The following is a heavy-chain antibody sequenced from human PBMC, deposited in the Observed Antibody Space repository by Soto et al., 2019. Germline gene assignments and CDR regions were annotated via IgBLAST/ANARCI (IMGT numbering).Heavy chain of an antibody. Sequence: ASVQVSCKASCDTFTIYGSSWVRQAPGQGLEWMGWISAYNGNTNYAQKLQGRVTMTRDTSTSTAYMELRSLRSDDTAVYYCARVPLLGSGLDLWGRGTLVTVSS. CDR1: CDTFTIYG. D-gene: IGHD6-19*01. CDR3: ARVPLLGSGLDL. J-gene: IGHJ2*01. CDR2: ISAYNGNT. V-gene: IGHV1-18*01.